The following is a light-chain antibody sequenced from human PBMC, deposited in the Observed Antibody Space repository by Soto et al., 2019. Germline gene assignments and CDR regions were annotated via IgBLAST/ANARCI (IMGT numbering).Light chain of an antibody. J-gene: IGKJ1*01. CDR1: QSVSTY. CDR2: DAS. CDR3: QQYGRSGT. Sequence: EIVLTQSPGTLSLSPGERATLSCRASQSVSTYLAWYQQKPGPGPSLLIYDASDRATGIPARLSGSGSGTDFTLTIRSLEPEDFAVYYCQQYGRSGTFGQGTKVDIK. V-gene: IGKV3-11*01.